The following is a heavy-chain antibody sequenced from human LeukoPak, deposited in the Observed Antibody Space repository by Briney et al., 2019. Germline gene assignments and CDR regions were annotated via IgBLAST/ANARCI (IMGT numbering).Heavy chain of an antibody. CDR3: ARGMGATTIYYFDY. J-gene: IGHJ4*02. Sequence: GGSLRLSCAASGFTFSSYGMHWVRQAPGKGLEWVAVIWYDGSNKYYADSVKGRFTISRDNSKNTLYLQMNSLRAEDTAVYYCARGMGATTIYYFDYWGQGTLVTVSS. CDR2: IWYDGSNK. V-gene: IGHV3-33*08. CDR1: GFTFSSYG. D-gene: IGHD1-26*01.